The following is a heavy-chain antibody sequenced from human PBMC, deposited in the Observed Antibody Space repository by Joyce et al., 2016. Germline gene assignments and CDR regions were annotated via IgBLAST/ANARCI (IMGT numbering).Heavy chain of an antibody. CDR1: GYSFTSTG. J-gene: IGHJ4*02. V-gene: IGHV7-4-1*02. CDR2: INTRTGQP. CDR3: MSQEQARAFDY. Sequence: QVQLVQSGSELKKPGASVKVSCKASGYSFTSTGMNWVRQAPAQGLEWMGWINTRTGQPAYAQGFAGRFVFSLDTSASTAYLQISSLQPEDTAVYYCMSQEQARAFDYWGQGALVTVSS. D-gene: IGHD6-13*01.